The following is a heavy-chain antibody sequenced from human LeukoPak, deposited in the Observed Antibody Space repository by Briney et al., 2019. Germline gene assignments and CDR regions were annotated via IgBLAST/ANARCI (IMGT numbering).Heavy chain of an antibody. Sequence: PGGSLRLSCAASRFTFSNCAMHWVRQAPGKGLEWVAVISYDGSSKYYADSVKGRFTISRDNSKKTLYLQMDSLRAEDTAVYYCARDSTYYVSGSPPAHNWGQGTLVTVSS. CDR1: RFTFSNCA. V-gene: IGHV3-30-3*01. CDR2: ISYDGSSK. CDR3: ARDSTYYVSGSPPAHN. D-gene: IGHD3-10*01. J-gene: IGHJ4*02.